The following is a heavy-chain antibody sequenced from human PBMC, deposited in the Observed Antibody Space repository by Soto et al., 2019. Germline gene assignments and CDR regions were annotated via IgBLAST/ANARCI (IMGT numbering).Heavy chain of an antibody. V-gene: IGHV4-39*01. Sequence: QLQLQESGPGLVKPSETLSLTCTVSGDSLSSSTYYWGWIRQPPGKGLEWIGSIQYSGNTYYNPSLKSLLTTSVDTSKNQLSLKRSSVTDADTAVYYCAKAMTGAKRTFDVWGQGTMVTVSS. CDR3: AKAMTGAKRTFDV. CDR1: GDSLSSSTYY. D-gene: IGHD3-9*01. CDR2: IQYSGNT. J-gene: IGHJ3*01.